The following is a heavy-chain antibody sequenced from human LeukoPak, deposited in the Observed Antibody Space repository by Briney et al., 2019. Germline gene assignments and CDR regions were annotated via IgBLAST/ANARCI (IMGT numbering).Heavy chain of an antibody. Sequence: SETLSLTCTVSGGSISSGGYYWDWIRQPPGKGLEWIGSIYYSGSTYYNPSLKSRVTMAVDTSKNQFSLRLTSVTAADTAVYFCTRENYGDPSIDYWGQGTLVTVSS. CDR2: IYYSGST. CDR1: GGSISSGGYY. D-gene: IGHD4-17*01. J-gene: IGHJ4*02. CDR3: TRENYGDPSIDY. V-gene: IGHV4-39*07.